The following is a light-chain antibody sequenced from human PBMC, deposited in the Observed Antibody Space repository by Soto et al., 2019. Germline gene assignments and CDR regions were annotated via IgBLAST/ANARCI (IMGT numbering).Light chain of an antibody. Sequence: QSVLTQPPSASVTPGQRVTISCSGSSSNIGSNTVNWYQQLPGTAPKLLLHSNNQRPSGVPARFSGSKSGTSASLAISGLQSEDEGDYSCAAWDDSLSGPVFGGGTKLPS. J-gene: IGLJ2*01. CDR3: AAWDDSLSGPV. V-gene: IGLV1-44*01. CDR2: SNN. CDR1: SSNIGSNT.